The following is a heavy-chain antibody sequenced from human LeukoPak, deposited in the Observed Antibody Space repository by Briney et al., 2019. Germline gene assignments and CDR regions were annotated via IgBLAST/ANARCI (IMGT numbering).Heavy chain of an antibody. D-gene: IGHD3-10*01. CDR3: ARDRQFYGSGSSPLYYYGMDV. CDR1: GFTFSSYS. J-gene: IGHJ6*02. CDR2: ISSSSSYI. V-gene: IGHV3-21*01. Sequence: GGSLRLSCAASGFTFSSYSMNWVRQAPGKGLESVSSISSSSSYIYYADSVKGRFTISRDNAKNSLYLQMNSLRAEDTAVYYCARDRQFYGSGSSPLYYYGMDVWGQGTTVTVSS.